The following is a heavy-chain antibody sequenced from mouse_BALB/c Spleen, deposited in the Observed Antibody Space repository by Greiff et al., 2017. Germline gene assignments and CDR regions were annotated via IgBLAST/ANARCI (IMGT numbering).Heavy chain of an antibody. CDR1: GYTFTDYA. J-gene: IGHJ2*01. Sequence: VQLQQSGAELVRPGVSVKISCKGSGYTFTDYAMHWVKQSHAKSLEWIGVISTYYGDASYNQKFKGKATMTVDKSSSTAYMELARLTSEDSAIYYCARSLDYFDYWGQGTTLTVSS. CDR3: ARSLDYFDY. D-gene: IGHD6-5*01. CDR2: ISTYYGDA. V-gene: IGHV1S137*01.